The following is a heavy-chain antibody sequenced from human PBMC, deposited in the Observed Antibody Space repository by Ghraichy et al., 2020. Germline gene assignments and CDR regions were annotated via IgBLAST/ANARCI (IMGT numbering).Heavy chain of an antibody. J-gene: IGHJ4*02. CDR2: ISGSGGST. V-gene: IGHV3-23*01. CDR3: AKITYYYDSSGPLL. CDR1: GLTFSSYA. D-gene: IGHD3-22*01. Sequence: GGSLRLSCAASGLTFSSYAMSWVRQAPGKGLEWVSAISGSGGSTYYADSVKGRFTISRDNSKNTLYLQMNSLRAEDTAVYYCAKITYYYDSSGPLLWGQGTLVTVSS.